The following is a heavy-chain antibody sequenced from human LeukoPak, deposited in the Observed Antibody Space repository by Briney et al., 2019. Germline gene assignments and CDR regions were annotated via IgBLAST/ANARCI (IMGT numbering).Heavy chain of an antibody. CDR3: ARPTEDDYFDY. Sequence: ASVKVSCKASGYTFISYAMNWVRQAPGQGLEWMGWINTKTGNPTYAQGFTGRFVFSLDTSVSTAYLQISSLKAEDTAVYYCARPTEDDYFDYWGQGTLVTVSS. CDR1: GYTFISYA. J-gene: IGHJ4*02. D-gene: IGHD4-17*01. V-gene: IGHV7-4-1*02. CDR2: INTKTGNP.